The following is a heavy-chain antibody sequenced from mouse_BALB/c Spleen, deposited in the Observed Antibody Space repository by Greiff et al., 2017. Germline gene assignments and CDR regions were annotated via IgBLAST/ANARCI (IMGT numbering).Heavy chain of an antibody. D-gene: IGHD2-2*01. CDR2: IDPFNGGT. V-gene: IGHV1S135*01. CDR3: ARGRSDYGYAWFAY. J-gene: IGHJ3*01. Sequence: VQLKESGPELMKPGASVKISCKASGYSFTSYYMHWVKQSHGKSLEWIGYIDPFNGGTSYNQKFKGKATLTVDKSSSTAFMHLNSLTSEDSAVYYCARGRSDYGYAWFAYWGQGTLVTVSA. CDR1: GYSFTSYY.